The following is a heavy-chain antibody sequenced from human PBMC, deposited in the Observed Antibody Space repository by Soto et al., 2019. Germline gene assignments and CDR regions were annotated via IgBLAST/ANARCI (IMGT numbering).Heavy chain of an antibody. V-gene: IGHV3-48*03. Sequence: GGSLRLSCVGSEFTFSNYEMNWVRQAPGKGMEWVSYISYTGSTIYYDDSVRGRFTISRDNSKNSLYLQRNSLRAEDTAVYYCARGLRNYYDRSGLHYWGQGTLVTVSS. CDR3: ARGLRNYYDRSGLHY. D-gene: IGHD3-22*01. CDR1: EFTFSNYE. J-gene: IGHJ4*02. CDR2: ISYTGSTI.